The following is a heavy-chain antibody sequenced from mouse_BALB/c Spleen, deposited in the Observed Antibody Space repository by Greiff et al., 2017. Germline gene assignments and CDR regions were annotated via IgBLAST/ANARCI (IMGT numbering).Heavy chain of an antibody. J-gene: IGHJ4*01. CDR2: IDPSDSYT. D-gene: IGHD1-1*01. CDR1: GYTFTSYW. CDR3: ARGRDYGGGAMDY. Sequence: QVQLQQPGAELVKPGASVKMSCKASGYTFTSYWMHWVKQRPGQGLEWIGVIDPSDSYTSYNQKFKGKATLTVDTSSSTAYMQLSSLTSEDSAVYYCARGRDYGGGAMDYWGQGTSVTVSS. V-gene: IGHV1-59*01.